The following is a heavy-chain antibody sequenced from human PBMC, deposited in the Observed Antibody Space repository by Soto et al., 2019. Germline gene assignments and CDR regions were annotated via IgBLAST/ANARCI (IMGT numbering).Heavy chain of an antibody. CDR1: GFTFSSYA. V-gene: IGHV3-23*01. CDR2: ISGSGATT. D-gene: IGHD3-9*01. J-gene: IGHJ5*01. Sequence: PGGSLSLSCAASGFTFSSYAMTWVRQAPGKGLEWVSGISGSGATTSYADSVKGRFTVSRDNSKNTLYLQMNSLRVEDTAVYYCAKLRYFDWSSYNWFEYWGQGTPVTVSS. CDR3: AKLRYFDWSSYNWFEY.